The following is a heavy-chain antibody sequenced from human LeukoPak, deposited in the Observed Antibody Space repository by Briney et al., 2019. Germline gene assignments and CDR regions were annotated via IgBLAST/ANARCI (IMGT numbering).Heavy chain of an antibody. CDR3: AREGAVYCTNGVCSTKYYYYYYMDV. Sequence: ETLSLTCTVSGGSISSYYWSWVRQAPGKGLEWVANIKQDGSEKYYVDSVKGRFTISRDNAKNSLYLQMNSLRAEDTAVYYCAREGAVYCTNGVCSTKYYYYYYMDVWGKGTTVTVSS. J-gene: IGHJ6*03. CDR2: IKQDGSEK. D-gene: IGHD2-8*01. V-gene: IGHV3-7*01. CDR1: GGSISSYY.